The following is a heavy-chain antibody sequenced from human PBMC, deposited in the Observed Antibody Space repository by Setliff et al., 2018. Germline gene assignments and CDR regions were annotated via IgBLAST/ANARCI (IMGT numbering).Heavy chain of an antibody. CDR3: ARDRGGTAIANWFDR. CDR1: GGSFSSFS. V-gene: IGHV1-69*08. Sequence: SVKVSCKASGGSFSSFSIHWVRQTPGQGLEWMGRIMPIFGSTNYAQNFQGRVTITADKSTSTAYMDLSSLRSEDSAVYYCARDRGGTAIANWFDRWGQGTLVTVSS. J-gene: IGHJ5*02. CDR2: IMPIFGST. D-gene: IGHD2-21*01.